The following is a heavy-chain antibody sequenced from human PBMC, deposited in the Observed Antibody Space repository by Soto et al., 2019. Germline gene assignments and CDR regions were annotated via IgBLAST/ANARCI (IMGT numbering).Heavy chain of an antibody. CDR2: IYYSGST. CDR3: ASSPLRYFDWLLTTGFDP. Sequence: PSETLSLTCTVSGGSISSYYWSWIRQPPGKGLEWIGYIYYSGSTNYNPSLKSRVTISVDTSKNQFSLKLSSVTAADTAVYYCASSPLRYFDWLLTTGFDPWGQGTLVTVSS. V-gene: IGHV4-59*01. CDR1: GGSISSYY. J-gene: IGHJ5*02. D-gene: IGHD3-9*01.